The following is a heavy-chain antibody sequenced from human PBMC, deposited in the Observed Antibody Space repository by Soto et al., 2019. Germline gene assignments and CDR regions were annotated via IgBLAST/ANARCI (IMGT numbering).Heavy chain of an antibody. CDR3: ARSTYSDSSGYYYSHFDY. Sequence: QVQLVQAGAEVKKPGASGKVSCKASGGTFSSYAISWVRQAPGQGLEWMGGIIPIFGTANCAQKFQGRVTITGDETTSTAYMELSSLRSEDTAVYYCARSTYSDSSGYYYSHFDYWGQGTLVTVSS. J-gene: IGHJ4*02. CDR1: GGTFSSYA. CDR2: IIPIFGTA. D-gene: IGHD3-22*01. V-gene: IGHV1-69*01.